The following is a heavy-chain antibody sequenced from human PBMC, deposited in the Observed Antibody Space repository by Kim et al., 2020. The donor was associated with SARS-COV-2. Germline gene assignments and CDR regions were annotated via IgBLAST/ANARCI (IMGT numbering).Heavy chain of an antibody. CDR3: ARDGRYSSSWYAFDY. V-gene: IGHV3-33*05. CDR2: ISYDGSNK. J-gene: IGHJ4*02. CDR1: GFTFSSYG. Sequence: GGSLRLSCAPSGFTFSSYGMHWVRQAPGKGLEWVAVISYDGSNKNYADSVKGRFTISRDNSKTTLYLQMNSLRAEDTAVYYCARDGRYSSSWYAFDYWGQGTLVTVSS. D-gene: IGHD6-13*01.